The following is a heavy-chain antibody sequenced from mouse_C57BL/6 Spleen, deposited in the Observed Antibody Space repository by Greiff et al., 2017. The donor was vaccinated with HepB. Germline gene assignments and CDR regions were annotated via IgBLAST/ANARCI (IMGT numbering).Heavy chain of an antibody. D-gene: IGHD1-1*01. CDR2: IDPETGGT. J-gene: IGHJ1*03. CDR3: YYGSREYFDV. V-gene: IGHV1-15*01. Sequence: VQRVESGAELVRPGASVTLSCKASGYTFTDYEMHWVKQTPVHGLEWIGAIDPETGGTAYNQKFKGKAILTADKSSSTAYMELRSLTSEDSAVYYCYYGSREYFDVWGTGTTVTVSS. CDR1: GYTFTDYE.